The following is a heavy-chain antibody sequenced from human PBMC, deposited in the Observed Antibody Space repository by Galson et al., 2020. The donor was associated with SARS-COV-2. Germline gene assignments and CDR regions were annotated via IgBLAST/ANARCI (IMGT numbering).Heavy chain of an antibody. CDR3: AKGYPGIAVDNFDF. Sequence: GESLKISCAASGFTFSTYAMSWVRQAPGKGLEWVSTITGTAGGNGGTYYADSVKGRFTISRDNSKNTLYLQMNNVRADDTAVYYCAKGYPGIAVDNFDFWGQGTLVTVSS. D-gene: IGHD6-19*01. CDR1: GFTFSTYA. J-gene: IGHJ4*02. CDR2: ITGTAGGNGGT. V-gene: IGHV3-23*01.